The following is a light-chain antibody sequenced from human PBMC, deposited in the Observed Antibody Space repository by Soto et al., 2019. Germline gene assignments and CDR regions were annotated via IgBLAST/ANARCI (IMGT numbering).Light chain of an antibody. V-gene: IGKV1-5*03. CDR1: QSIGEW. Sequence: DIQMTQSPSTLSASVGDRVTITCRASQSIGEWLAWFQQKPGKAPKLLIFAASTLESGVPPRFSGSGSGTEFTLTISSPQPDDFATYFCQQYDSYSYTFGQGTKLEIK. CDR2: AAS. J-gene: IGKJ2*01. CDR3: QQYDSYSYT.